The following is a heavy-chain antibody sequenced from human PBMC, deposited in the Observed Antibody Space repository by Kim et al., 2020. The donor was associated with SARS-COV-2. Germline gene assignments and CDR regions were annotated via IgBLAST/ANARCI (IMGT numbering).Heavy chain of an antibody. CDR2: IYYSGST. Sequence: SETLSLTCTVSGGSISSYYWSWIRQPPGKGLEWIGYIYYSGSTNYNPSLKSRVTISADTSKNQFSLKLSSVTAADTAVYYCSRDREGYSSGWYQDYLGQ. J-gene: IGHJ4*02. V-gene: IGHV4-59*13. CDR1: GGSISSYY. CDR3: SRDREGYSSGWYQDY. D-gene: IGHD6-19*01.